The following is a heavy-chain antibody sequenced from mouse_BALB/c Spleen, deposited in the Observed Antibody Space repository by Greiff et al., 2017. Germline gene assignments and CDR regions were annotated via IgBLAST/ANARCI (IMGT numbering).Heavy chain of an antibody. V-gene: IGHV5-2*01. Sequence: VQLKESGGGLVQPGESLKLSCESNEYEFPSHDMSWVRKTPEKRLELVAAINSDGGSTYYPDTMERRFIISRDNTKKTLYLQMSSLRSEDTALYYCARQIYYDYEGAMDYWGQGTSVTVSS. CDR1: EYEFPSHD. D-gene: IGHD2-4*01. J-gene: IGHJ4*01. CDR2: INSDGGST. CDR3: ARQIYYDYEGAMDY.